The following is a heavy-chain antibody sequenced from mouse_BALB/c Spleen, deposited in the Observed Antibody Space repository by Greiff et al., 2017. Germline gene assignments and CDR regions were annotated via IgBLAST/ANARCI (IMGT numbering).Heavy chain of an antibody. CDR3: TRDTMMGFAY. J-gene: IGHJ3*01. CDR1: GFTFSSYT. Sequence: EVQLVESGGGLVKPGGSLKLSCAASGFTFSSYTMSWVRQTPEKRLEWVATISSGGSYTYYPDSVKGRFTISRDNAKNTLYLQMSSLKSEDTAMYYCTRDTMMGFAYWGQGTLVTVSA. D-gene: IGHD2-3*01. CDR2: ISSGGSYT. V-gene: IGHV5-6-4*01.